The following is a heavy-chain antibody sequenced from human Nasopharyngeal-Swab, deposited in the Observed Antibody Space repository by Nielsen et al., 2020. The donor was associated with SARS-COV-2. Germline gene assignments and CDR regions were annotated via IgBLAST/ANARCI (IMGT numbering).Heavy chain of an antibody. CDR2: IVVGSGKT. D-gene: IGHD2-2*01. V-gene: IGHV1-58*02. Sequence: SVQVSCKASGFSFPSSAMQWLRQARGQGLEWIGWIVVGSGKTNYAQKFQERATISRDRSTSTVYMELSSLRSDDTAVYYCAAIDLSSTSYGDWYFDLWGRGTLATVSS. CDR3: AAIDLSSTSYGDWYFDL. J-gene: IGHJ2*01. CDR1: GFSFPSSA.